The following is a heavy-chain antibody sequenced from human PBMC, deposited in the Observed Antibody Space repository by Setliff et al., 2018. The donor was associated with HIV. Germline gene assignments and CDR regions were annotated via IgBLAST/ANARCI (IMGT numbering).Heavy chain of an antibody. D-gene: IGHD1-1*01. V-gene: IGHV5-51*01. J-gene: IGHJ6*03. CDR2: IFPGDSET. Sequence: PGESLKISCKDSGYSFPNDWIGWVRQMPGKGLEWVAIIFPGDSETRYSPSFEGQVTISADRSINTVYLQWSSLRASDTAIYYCTRDWNHYFYYMDVWGKGTTVTVSS. CDR3: TRDWNHYFYYMDV. CDR1: GYSFPNDW.